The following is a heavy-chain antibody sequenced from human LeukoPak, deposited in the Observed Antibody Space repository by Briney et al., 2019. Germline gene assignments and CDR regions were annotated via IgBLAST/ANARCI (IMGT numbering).Heavy chain of an antibody. J-gene: IGHJ6*02. D-gene: IGHD4-17*01. V-gene: IGHV3-30-3*01. CDR1: GFTFSSYA. CDR2: ISYDGSNK. CDR3: ARAGSMTTVTTLYYYGMDV. Sequence: QPGGSLRLSCAASGFTFSSYAMHWVRQAPGKGLEWVAVISYDGSNKYYADSVKGRFTISRDNSKNTLYLQMNSLRAEDTAVYYCARAGSMTTVTTLYYYGMDVWGQGTTVTVSS.